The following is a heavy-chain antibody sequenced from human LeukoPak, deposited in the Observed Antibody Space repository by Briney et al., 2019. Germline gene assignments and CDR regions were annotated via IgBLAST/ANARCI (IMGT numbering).Heavy chain of an antibody. J-gene: IGHJ6*03. CDR2: LSSSGVRT. Sequence: GSLRLSCTASGFTISSFAMSWVRQAPGKGLELVSTLSSSGVRTYYADSVKGRFTISRDNSLNTVFLQMNSLRGEDTAIYYCAKNKGQLVPNYCMNVWGKGTTVTVSS. D-gene: IGHD6-13*01. CDR1: GFTISSFA. V-gene: IGHV3-23*01. CDR3: AKNKGQLVPNYCMNV.